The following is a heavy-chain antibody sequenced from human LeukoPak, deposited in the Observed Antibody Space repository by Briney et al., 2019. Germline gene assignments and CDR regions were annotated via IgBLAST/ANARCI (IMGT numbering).Heavy chain of an antibody. CDR2: IYYSGST. CDR1: GGSISSGGYY. V-gene: IGHV4-31*03. D-gene: IGHD2-2*01. Sequence: SQTLSLTCTVSGGSISSGGYYWSWIRQHPGKGLEWIGYIYYSGSTYYNPSLKSRVTISVDTSKNQLSLKLSSVTAAATAVYYCARELPAAMPGWFDPWGQGTLVTVSS. J-gene: IGHJ5*02. CDR3: ARELPAAMPGWFDP.